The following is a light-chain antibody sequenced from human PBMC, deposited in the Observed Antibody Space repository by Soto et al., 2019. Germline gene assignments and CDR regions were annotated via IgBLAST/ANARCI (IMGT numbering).Light chain of an antibody. CDR1: QSVSRY. CDR3: QQRSNWPPLYT. CDR2: DTS. Sequence: EIVLTQSPATLSLSPGERATLSCRASQSVSRYLAWYQQKPGQTPRLLIYDTSNRATGIPARFSGSGSGTDFTLTISSLEPEDLAVYYCQQRSNWPPLYTFGQGTKLEIK. V-gene: IGKV3-11*01. J-gene: IGKJ2*01.